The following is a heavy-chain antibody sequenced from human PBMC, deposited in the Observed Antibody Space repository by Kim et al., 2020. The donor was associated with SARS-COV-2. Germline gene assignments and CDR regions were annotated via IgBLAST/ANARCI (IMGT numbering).Heavy chain of an antibody. V-gene: IGHV4-4*07. CDR1: GASISSYY. CDR2: IYTSGST. D-gene: IGHD3-3*01. CDR3: ARAVYGYDFWSAYYNEYYFDY. J-gene: IGHJ4*02. Sequence: SETLSLTCTVSGASISSYYWSWIRQTAGKGLQWIGRIYTSGSTNYNPSLKSRVTMSVDTSKNQFSLKLSSVTAADTAVYYCARAVYGYDFWSAYYNEYYFDYWGQGTLVTVSS.